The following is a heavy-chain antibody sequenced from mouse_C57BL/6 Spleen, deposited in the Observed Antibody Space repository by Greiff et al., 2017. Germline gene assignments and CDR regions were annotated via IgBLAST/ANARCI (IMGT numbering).Heavy chain of an antibody. CDR2: ISSGGSYT. Sequence: EVQLVESGGDLVKPGGSLKLSCAASGFTFSSYGMSWVRQTPDKRLEWVATISSGGSYTSYPDSVKGRFTISRDNAKNTLYLQMSSLKSEDTAMYYCARQGIYYDYQEYYAMDYWGQGTSVTVSS. V-gene: IGHV5-6*01. CDR1: GFTFSSYG. D-gene: IGHD2-4*01. J-gene: IGHJ4*01. CDR3: ARQGIYYDYQEYYAMDY.